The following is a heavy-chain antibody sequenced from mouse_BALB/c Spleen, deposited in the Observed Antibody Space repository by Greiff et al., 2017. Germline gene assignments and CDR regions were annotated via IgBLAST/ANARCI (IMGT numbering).Heavy chain of an antibody. J-gene: IGHJ2*01. CDR3: TRFTTVVATRYFDY. CDR2: INPYNDGT. CDR1: GYTFTSYV. D-gene: IGHD1-1*01. V-gene: IGHV1-14*01. Sequence: VQLQQSGPELVKPGASVKMSCKASGYTFTSYVMHWVKQKPGQGLEWIGYINPYNDGTKYNEKFKGKATLTSDKSSSTAYMELSSLTSEDSAVYYCTRFTTVVATRYFDYWGQGTTLTVSS.